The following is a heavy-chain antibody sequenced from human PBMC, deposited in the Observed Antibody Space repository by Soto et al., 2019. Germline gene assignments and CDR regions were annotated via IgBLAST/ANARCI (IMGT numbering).Heavy chain of an antibody. Sequence: GESLKISCKGSGYSFTSYWIGWVRQMPGKGLELMGIIYPGDSDTRYSPSFQGQVTISADKSISTAYLQWSSLKASDTAMYYCARTMVRGAQADTTSYGMDVWGQGTTVTVSS. CDR3: ARTMVRGAQADTTSYGMDV. J-gene: IGHJ6*02. D-gene: IGHD3-10*01. V-gene: IGHV5-51*01. CDR1: GYSFTSYW. CDR2: IYPGDSDT.